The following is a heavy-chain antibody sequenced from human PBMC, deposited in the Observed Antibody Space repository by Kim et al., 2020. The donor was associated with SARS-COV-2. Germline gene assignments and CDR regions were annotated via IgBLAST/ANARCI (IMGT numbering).Heavy chain of an antibody. D-gene: IGHD6-13*01. J-gene: IGHJ6*02. Sequence: GGSLRLSCAASGFTFSSYWMSWVRQAPGKGLEWVANIKQDGSEKYYVDSVKGRFTISRDNAKNSLYLQMNSLRAEDTAVYYCARDPVPRMGLTAGTVLYYYYYGMDVWGQGTTVTVSS. CDR2: IKQDGSEK. CDR3: ARDPVPRMGLTAGTVLYYYYYGMDV. V-gene: IGHV3-7*01. CDR1: GFTFSSYW.